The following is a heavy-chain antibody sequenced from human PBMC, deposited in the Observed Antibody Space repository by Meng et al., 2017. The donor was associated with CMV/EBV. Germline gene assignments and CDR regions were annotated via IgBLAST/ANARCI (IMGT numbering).Heavy chain of an antibody. CDR1: GYTFTSYY. CDR2: INPSGGST. CDR3: ARDKIQLWPTVGYFDY. V-gene: IGHV1-46*01. J-gene: IGHJ4*02. Sequence: QGQLGQSGAEGEKPGASVKVSCKASGYTFTSYYMHWGRQAPGQGLEWMGIINPSGGSTSYAQTFQGRVTMTRDTSTSTVYMELSSLRSEDTAVYYCARDKIQLWPTVGYFDYWGQGTLVTVSS. D-gene: IGHD5-18*01.